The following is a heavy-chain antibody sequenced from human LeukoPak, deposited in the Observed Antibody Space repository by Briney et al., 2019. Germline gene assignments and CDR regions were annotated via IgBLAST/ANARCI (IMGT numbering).Heavy chain of an antibody. D-gene: IGHD5-18*01. CDR2: IRSKAYGGTT. CDR3: TRTRERYGTLDFDC. CDR1: EFTFGDYA. V-gene: IGHV3-49*04. J-gene: IGHJ4*02. Sequence: GRSLRLSCTASEFTFGDYAMSWVRQAPGKGLEWLGFIRSKAYGGTTENAASVKGRFTISRDDSKSIAYLQMNSLKTEDTAVYYCTRTRERYGTLDFDCWGQGTLVTVSS.